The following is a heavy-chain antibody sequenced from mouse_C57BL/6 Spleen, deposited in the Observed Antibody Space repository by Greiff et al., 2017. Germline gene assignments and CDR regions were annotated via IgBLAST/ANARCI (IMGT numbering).Heavy chain of an antibody. CDR1: GFNITDYY. V-gene: IGHV14-1*01. D-gene: IGHD3-3*01. CDR2: IDPEDGDT. J-gene: IGHJ4*01. CDR3: TTGGHAMDY. Sequence: VQLQQSGAELVRPGASVKLSCTASGFNITDYYMHWVKQRPEQGLEWIGRIDPEDGDTEYAPKFPGKATMTADTSSNTAYLQLSSLTSEDTAVYYCTTGGHAMDYWGQGTSVTVSS.